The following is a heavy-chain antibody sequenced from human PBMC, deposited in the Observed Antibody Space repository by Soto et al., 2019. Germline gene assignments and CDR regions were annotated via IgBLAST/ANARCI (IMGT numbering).Heavy chain of an antibody. CDR2: ITYDGSNK. Sequence: PGGSLGLSCHASGFNFDNYGMHWVRQAPGKGLEWVAVITYDGSNKYYADSVKGRFTISRDNSKNTLSLHLNTLKPEDTAVYHCAKDRVGGTFYTPLGFWGQGTLVTVSS. V-gene: IGHV3-30*18. D-gene: IGHD1-7*01. J-gene: IGHJ4*02. CDR1: GFNFDNYG. CDR3: AKDRVGGTFYTPLGF.